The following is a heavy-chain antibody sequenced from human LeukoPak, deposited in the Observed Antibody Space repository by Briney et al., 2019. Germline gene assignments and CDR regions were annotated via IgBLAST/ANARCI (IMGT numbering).Heavy chain of an antibody. V-gene: IGHV3-23*01. J-gene: IGHJ4*02. Sequence: QAGGSLRLSCAASGFTFSSYAMSWVRQAPGKGLEWVSAISGSGGSTYYADSVKGRFTISRDNSKNTLYLQMNSLRAEDTAVYYCAKDRTQVYYYDSSGYYYPFDYWGQGTLVTVSS. CDR2: ISGSGGST. D-gene: IGHD3-22*01. CDR1: GFTFSSYA. CDR3: AKDRTQVYYYDSSGYYYPFDY.